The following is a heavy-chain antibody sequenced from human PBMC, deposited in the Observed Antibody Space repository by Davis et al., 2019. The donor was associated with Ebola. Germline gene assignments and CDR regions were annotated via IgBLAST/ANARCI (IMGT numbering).Heavy chain of an antibody. CDR1: EYTFTSYP. CDR2: INTNTGIP. D-gene: IGHD6-19*01. V-gene: IGHV7-4-1*02. J-gene: IGHJ4*02. CDR3: ARGVAVAGFYFDY. Sequence: ASVKVSCKASEYTFTSYPMHWVRQAPGQGLEWMGWINTNTGIPTYAQGFTGRFVFSLDTSVSTAYLQISSLQADDTAVYYCARGVAVAGFYFDYWGQGTLVTVSS.